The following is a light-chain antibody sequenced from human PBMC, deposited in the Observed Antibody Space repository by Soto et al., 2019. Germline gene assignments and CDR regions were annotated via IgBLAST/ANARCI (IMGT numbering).Light chain of an antibody. CDR3: QQFSSYPLT. V-gene: IGKV3-20*01. J-gene: IGKJ4*01. CDR2: DAS. CDR1: QTVRNNY. Sequence: EFVLTHSPCTLSFSPGERATLSFRASQTVRNNYLSWYQQKPGQAPRLLIYDASSRATGIPDRFSGGGSGTDFTLTISRLEPEDFAVYYCQQFSSYPLTFGGGTKVDIK.